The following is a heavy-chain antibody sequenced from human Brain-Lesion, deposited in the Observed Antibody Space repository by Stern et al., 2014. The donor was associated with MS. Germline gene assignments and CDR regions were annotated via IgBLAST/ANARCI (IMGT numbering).Heavy chain of an antibody. J-gene: IGHJ5*02. CDR1: GGSVSSTSYA. Sequence: QLVESGPGLVKPSETLSLTCTVTGGSVSSTSYAWAWIRQPPGKGLEWIGTIYYSGTTYYSPSLKSRLTISLDTSKNQFSLQRGSVTAADTAVYYCAGEEDIRYCSGGSCTGNWFDPWGQGTLVTVSS. CDR3: AGEEDIRYCSGGSCTGNWFDP. D-gene: IGHD2-15*01. CDR2: IYYSGTT. V-gene: IGHV4-39*01.